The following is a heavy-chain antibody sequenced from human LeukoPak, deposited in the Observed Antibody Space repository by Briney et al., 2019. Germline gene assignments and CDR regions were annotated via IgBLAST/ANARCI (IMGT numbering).Heavy chain of an antibody. Sequence: GGSLRLSCAASGFTFSSYSMNWVRQAPGKGLGWVSSISSSSSYIYYADSVKGRFTISRDNAKNSLYLQMNSLRAEDTAVYYCARGSVVVNWFDPWGQGTLVTVSS. CDR2: ISSSSSYI. CDR1: GFTFSSYS. V-gene: IGHV3-21*01. J-gene: IGHJ5*02. CDR3: ARGSVVVNWFDP. D-gene: IGHD2-15*01.